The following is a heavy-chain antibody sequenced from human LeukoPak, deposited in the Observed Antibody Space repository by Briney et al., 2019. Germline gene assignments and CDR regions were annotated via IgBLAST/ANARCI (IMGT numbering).Heavy chain of an antibody. V-gene: IGHV3-7*01. D-gene: IGHD2-15*01. Sequence: GGSLGLSCAASGITVRNYWMSWVRQPPGKGLEWVANINQDSSEKYYVDSVKGRFTISRDNAKNSLYLQLNTLRPEDTAVYYCVQGWRDNWGQGTLVTVSS. CDR1: GITVRNYW. CDR2: INQDSSEK. CDR3: VQGWRDN. J-gene: IGHJ4*02.